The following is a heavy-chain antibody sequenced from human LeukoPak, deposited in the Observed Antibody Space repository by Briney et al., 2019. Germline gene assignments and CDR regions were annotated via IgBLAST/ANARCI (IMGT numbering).Heavy chain of an antibody. CDR3: ARAGGVKTAALHLDR. J-gene: IGHJ5*02. D-gene: IGHD6-25*01. CDR1: GYSISSGYY. CDR2: IYHSGST. Sequence: SETLSLTCTVSGYSISSGYYWGWIRQPPGKGLEWIGSIYHSGSTYYNSSLKSRVTISVDTSKNQFSLQLTSLTAADTSVYYCARAGGVKTAALHLDRWGQGTLVTVSS. V-gene: IGHV4-38-2*02.